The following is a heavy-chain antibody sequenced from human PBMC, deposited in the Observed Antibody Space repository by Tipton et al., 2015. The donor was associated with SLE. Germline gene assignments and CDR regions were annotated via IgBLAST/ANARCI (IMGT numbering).Heavy chain of an antibody. Sequence: TLSLTCTVSGGSISSSSYYWGWIRQPPGKGLEWIGSIYYSGSTYYNPPLKSRVTISVDTSKNQFSLKLSSVTAADTAVYYCARDGVIAMGYYMDVWGKGTTVTVSS. J-gene: IGHJ6*03. CDR1: GGSISSSSYY. CDR3: ARDGVIAMGYYMDV. V-gene: IGHV4-39*07. CDR2: IYYSGST. D-gene: IGHD2-21*01.